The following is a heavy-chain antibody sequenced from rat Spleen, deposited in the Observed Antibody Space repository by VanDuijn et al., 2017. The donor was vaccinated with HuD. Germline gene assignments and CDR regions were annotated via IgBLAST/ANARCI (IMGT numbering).Heavy chain of an antibody. Sequence: EVQLVESGGGLVQPGRSLKLSCLASGFTFNNYWMTWIRQAPGKGLEWVATISYDGSSTYYRDSVKGRFTISRDNAKSSLYLQMSSLKSEDTATYYCTRLGDTHYGYNPLDAWGQGASVTVSS. D-gene: IGHD1-9*01. J-gene: IGHJ4*01. CDR1: GFTFNNYW. CDR2: ISYDGSST. CDR3: TRLGDTHYGYNPLDA. V-gene: IGHV5-31*01.